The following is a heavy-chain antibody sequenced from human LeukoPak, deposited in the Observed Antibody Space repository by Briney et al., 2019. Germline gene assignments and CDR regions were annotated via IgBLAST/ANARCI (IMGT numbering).Heavy chain of an antibody. J-gene: IGHJ6*03. CDR1: GFTFSSYA. D-gene: IGHD1-1*01. CDR2: ISGSGGST. V-gene: IGHV3-23*01. Sequence: PGGSLRLSCAASGFTFSSYAMSWVRQAPGKGLEWVSAISGSGGSTYYADSVKGRFTISRDNSKNTLYLQMNSLRAEDTAVYYCAKDVREGERYYYYYMDVWGKGTTVTVSS. CDR3: AKDVREGERYYYYYMDV.